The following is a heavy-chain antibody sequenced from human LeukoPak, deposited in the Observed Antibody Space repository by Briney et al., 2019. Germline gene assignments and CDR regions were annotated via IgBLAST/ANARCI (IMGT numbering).Heavy chain of an antibody. CDR3: ARATQGMVRGVIITD. CDR1: GGSISSSNW. D-gene: IGHD3-10*01. V-gene: IGHV4-4*02. Sequence: SGTLSLTCAVSGGSISSSNWWSWVRQPPGKGLEWIGGVYHSGSTNYNPSLKSRVTISVDKSKNQFSLKLSSVTAADTAVYYCARATQGMVRGVIITDWGQGTLVTVSS. J-gene: IGHJ4*02. CDR2: VYHSGST.